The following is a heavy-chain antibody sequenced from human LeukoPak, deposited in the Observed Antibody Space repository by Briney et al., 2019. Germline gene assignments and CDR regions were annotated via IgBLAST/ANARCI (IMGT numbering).Heavy chain of an antibody. CDR2: IYYSGST. Sequence: PSETLSLTCAVSGGSINSSNWWSWVRQPPGKGLEWIGEIYYSGSTNYNPSLKSRVTIAEDKSKNQFSLKLSSVTAADTAVYYCARESYGSVPPYYFDYWGQGTLVTVSS. D-gene: IGHD3-10*01. J-gene: IGHJ4*02. CDR1: GGSINSSNW. V-gene: IGHV4-4*02. CDR3: ARESYGSVPPYYFDY.